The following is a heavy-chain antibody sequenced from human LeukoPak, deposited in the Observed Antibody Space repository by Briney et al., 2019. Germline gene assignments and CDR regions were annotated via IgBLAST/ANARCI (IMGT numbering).Heavy chain of an antibody. V-gene: IGHV1-3*01. D-gene: IGHD5-24*01. J-gene: IGHJ4*02. CDR3: ARGGPPDGYVLDY. CDR1: GFTLTNYA. Sequence: GASVKVSCKASGFTLTNYAVHWVRQAPGQRLEWMGWINAGNGNTEYSQKFQGRVTITRDTSASTAYMELSSLRSEDTAVYYCARGGPPDGYVLDYWGQGTLVTVSS. CDR2: INAGNGNT.